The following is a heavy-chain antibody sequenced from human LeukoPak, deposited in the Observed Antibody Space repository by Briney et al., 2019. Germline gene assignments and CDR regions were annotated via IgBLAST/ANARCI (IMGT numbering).Heavy chain of an antibody. Sequence: GGSLRLSCAASGFTVSSNYMSWVRQAPGKGLEWVSVIYSGGSTYYADSVKGRFTISRDNSKNTLYLQMNSLRAEDTAVYYCARVRQEGSGYDFPFDYWGQGTLVTVSS. D-gene: IGHD5-12*01. CDR2: IYSGGST. J-gene: IGHJ4*02. CDR3: ARVRQEGSGYDFPFDY. V-gene: IGHV3-66*01. CDR1: GFTVSSNY.